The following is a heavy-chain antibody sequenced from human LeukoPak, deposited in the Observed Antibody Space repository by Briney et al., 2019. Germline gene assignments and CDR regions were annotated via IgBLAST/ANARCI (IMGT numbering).Heavy chain of an antibody. Sequence: PSETLSLTCTVSGGSISSINYWGWIRQPAGKGLEWIGRIYTSGSTNYNPSLKSRVTISVDTSKNQFSLKLSSVTAADTAVYYCARRGSYNYYYYMDVWGKGTTVTVSS. CDR1: GGSISSINY. J-gene: IGHJ6*03. V-gene: IGHV4-61*02. CDR2: IYTSGST. CDR3: ARRGSYNYYYYMDV. D-gene: IGHD1-26*01.